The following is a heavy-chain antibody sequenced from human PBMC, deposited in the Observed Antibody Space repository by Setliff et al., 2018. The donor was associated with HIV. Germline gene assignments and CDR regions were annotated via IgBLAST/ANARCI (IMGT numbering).Heavy chain of an antibody. V-gene: IGHV3-48*01. CDR1: GFTFNSYS. CDR3: ARDRPNWAMDY. D-gene: IGHD7-27*01. Sequence: PGGSLRLSCATSGFTFNSYSMNWVRQAPGKGLEWVSYISYGSRAIYYADSVKGRFTVSRDDAKSSVYLHMSSLTAEDTAVYYCARDRPNWAMDYWGQGTLVTVSS. J-gene: IGHJ4*02. CDR2: ISYGSRAI.